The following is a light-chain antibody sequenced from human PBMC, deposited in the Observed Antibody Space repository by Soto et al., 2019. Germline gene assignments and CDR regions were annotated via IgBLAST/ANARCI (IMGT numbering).Light chain of an antibody. CDR2: GAS. CDR3: QQYGSSRT. J-gene: IGKJ1*01. Sequence: EIVFTHSPFTVFVSXGVRATLTXXASQSVSSSYLAWYQQKPGQAPRLLIYGASNRATGIPDRFSGSGSGTDFTLTISRLEPEDFAVYYCQQYGSSRTFGQGTKVDIK. V-gene: IGKV3-20*01. CDR1: QSVSSSY.